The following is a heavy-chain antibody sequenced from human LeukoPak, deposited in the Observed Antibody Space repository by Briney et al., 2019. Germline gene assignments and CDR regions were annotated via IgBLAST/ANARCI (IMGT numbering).Heavy chain of an antibody. V-gene: IGHV4-59*01. CDR1: GGSISSYY. CDR3: ARGYYSDY. Sequence: PSETLSLTCTVSGGSISSYYWSWIRQPPGKGLEWIGYIYCSGSTNYNPSLKSRVTISVDTSKNQFSLKLSSVTAADTAVYYCARGYYSDYWGQGTLVTVSS. J-gene: IGHJ4*02. CDR2: IYCSGST.